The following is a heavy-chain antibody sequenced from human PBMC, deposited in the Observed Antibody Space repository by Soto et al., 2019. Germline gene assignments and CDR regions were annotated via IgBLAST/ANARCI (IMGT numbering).Heavy chain of an antibody. CDR3: ARDYYGSGSYDSGDY. CDR2: IIPILGIA. J-gene: IGHJ4*02. CDR1: GGTFSSYA. V-gene: IGHV1-69*04. D-gene: IGHD3-10*01. Sequence: ASVKVSCKASGGTFSSYAISWVRQAPGQGLEWMGRIIPILGIANYAQKFQGRVMITADKSTSTAYMELSSLRSEDTAVYYCARDYYGSGSYDSGDYWGQGTLVTVSS.